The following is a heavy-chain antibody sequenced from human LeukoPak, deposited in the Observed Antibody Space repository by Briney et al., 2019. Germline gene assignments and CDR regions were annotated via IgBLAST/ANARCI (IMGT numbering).Heavy chain of an antibody. CDR1: GYTFTSYD. J-gene: IGHJ6*02. CDR2: MNPNSGNT. Sequence: ASVKVSCKAPGYTFTSYDINWVRQATGQGLEWMGWMNPNSGNTGYAQKFQGRVTMTRNTSISTAYMELSSLRSEDTAVYYCAKVPPIEWLPSIRNYYYYYGMDVWGQGTTVTVSS. D-gene: IGHD6-19*01. V-gene: IGHV1-8*01. CDR3: AKVPPIEWLPSIRNYYYYYGMDV.